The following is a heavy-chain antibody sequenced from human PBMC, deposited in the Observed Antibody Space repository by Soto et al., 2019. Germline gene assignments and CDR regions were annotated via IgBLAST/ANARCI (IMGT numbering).Heavy chain of an antibody. Sequence: QVQLVESGGGLVKPGGSLRLSCAASGFTFSAYYMSWIRQAPGKGLEWVSYLSSSGSTIYYADSVKGRLTISRDNAKTSLYLQMNSLRAEDTAVYYCATVFKTVSIADSYYYYYMDVWGKGTTVTVSS. D-gene: IGHD6-6*01. CDR2: LSSSGSTI. CDR1: GFTFSAYY. V-gene: IGHV3-11*01. CDR3: ATVFKTVSIADSYYYYYMDV. J-gene: IGHJ6*03.